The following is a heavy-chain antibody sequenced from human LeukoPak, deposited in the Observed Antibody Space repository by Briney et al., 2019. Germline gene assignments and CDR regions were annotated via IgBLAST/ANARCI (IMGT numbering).Heavy chain of an antibody. Sequence: SETLSLTCTVSGGSISSYYWSWIRQPAGKGLEWIGRIYTSGSTNYNPSPKSRVTMSVDTSKNQFSLKLSSVTAADTAVYYCARTIVGATPAYYFDYWGQGTLVTVSS. V-gene: IGHV4-4*07. J-gene: IGHJ4*02. D-gene: IGHD1-26*01. CDR1: GGSISSYY. CDR3: ARTIVGATPAYYFDY. CDR2: IYTSGST.